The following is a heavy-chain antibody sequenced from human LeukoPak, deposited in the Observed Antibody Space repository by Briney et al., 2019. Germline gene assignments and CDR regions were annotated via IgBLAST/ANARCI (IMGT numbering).Heavy chain of an antibody. CDR3: AGIDTVTTGGY. D-gene: IGHD4-17*01. J-gene: IGHJ4*02. CDR2: ISYDGSNK. CDR1: GFTFSNYA. Sequence: PGGSLRLSCTASGFTFSNYAMSWVRQAPGKGLEWVAVISYDGSNKYYADSVKGRFTISRDNSKNTLYLQMNSLRAEDTAVYYCAGIDTVTTGGYWGQGTLVTVSS. V-gene: IGHV3-30-3*01.